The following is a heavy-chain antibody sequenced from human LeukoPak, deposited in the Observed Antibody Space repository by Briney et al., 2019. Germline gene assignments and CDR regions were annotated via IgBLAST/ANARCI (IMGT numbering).Heavy chain of an antibody. J-gene: IGHJ5*02. Sequence: SVKISCKTSGYSFGGYYIHWVRQAPGQGLEWMGRINPNSANTKYAQKFQGRVTMTRDTSTNTVFMELSSLRSDDTAVYYCARDGAYSLGLIWLDPWGQGTLVSVSS. V-gene: IGHV1-2*06. CDR1: GYSFGGYY. CDR3: ARDGAYSLGLIWLDP. D-gene: IGHD5-18*01. CDR2: INPNSANT.